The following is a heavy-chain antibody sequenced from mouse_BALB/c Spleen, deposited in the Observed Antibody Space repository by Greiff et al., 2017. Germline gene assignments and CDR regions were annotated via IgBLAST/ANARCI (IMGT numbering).Heavy chain of an antibody. J-gene: IGHJ3*01. V-gene: IGHV1S81*02. CDR2: INPSNGGT. Sequence: LMESGAELVKPGASVKLSCKASGYTFTSYYMYWVKQRPGQGLEWIGEINPSNGGTNFNEKFKSKATLTVDKSSSTAYMQLSSLTSEDSAVYYCTRGGFRFAYWGQGTLVTVSA. CDR3: TRGGFRFAY. CDR1: GYTFTSYY.